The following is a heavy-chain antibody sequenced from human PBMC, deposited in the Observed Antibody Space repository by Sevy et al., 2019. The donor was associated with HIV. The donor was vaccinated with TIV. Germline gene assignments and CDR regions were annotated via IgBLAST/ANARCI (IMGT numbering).Heavy chain of an antibody. J-gene: IGHJ4*02. V-gene: IGHV3-30*18. Sequence: GWSLRLSCAASGFTFSSYGMHWVRQAPGKGLDWVAVTSYDGSNKYYADSVKGRFTISRDNSKNTVYLQMNSLRDEDTAVYYCAKPRRGGSYWTFDSWGQGTLVTVSS. CDR3: AKPRRGGSYWTFDS. CDR1: GFTFSSYG. CDR2: TSYDGSNK. D-gene: IGHD1-26*01.